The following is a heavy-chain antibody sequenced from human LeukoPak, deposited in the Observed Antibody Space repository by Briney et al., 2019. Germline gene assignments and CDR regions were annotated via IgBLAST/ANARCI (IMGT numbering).Heavy chain of an antibody. V-gene: IGHV4-4*07. D-gene: IGHD3-10*01. CDR2: IYTSGST. CDR1: GGSMSSYY. Sequence: SETLSLTCTVSGGSMSSYYWSRIRQPAGKGLEWIGRIYTSGSTDYNPSLKSRVTMSVDTSKNQFSLKLSSVTAADTAVYYCATDRRTSGGDFDYWGQGTLVTVSS. CDR3: ATDRRTSGGDFDY. J-gene: IGHJ4*02.